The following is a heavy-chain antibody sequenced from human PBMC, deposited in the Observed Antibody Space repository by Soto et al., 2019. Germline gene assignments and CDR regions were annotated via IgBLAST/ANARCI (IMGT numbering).Heavy chain of an antibody. J-gene: IGHJ5*02. CDR3: ARDMHAGSTHYFDP. D-gene: IGHD1-26*01. CDR2: IYYSGST. V-gene: IGHV4-31*03. CDR1: GGSISSGGYY. Sequence: PSETLSLTCTVSGGSISSGGYYWSWIRQHPGKGLEWIGYIYYSGSTYYNPSLKSRVTISVDTSKNQFSLKLSSVTAADTAVYYCARDMHAGSTHYFDPWGQGTLVTVSS.